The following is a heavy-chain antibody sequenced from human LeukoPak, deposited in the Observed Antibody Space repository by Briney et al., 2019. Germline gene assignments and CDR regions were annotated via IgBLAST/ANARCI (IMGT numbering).Heavy chain of an antibody. V-gene: IGHV1-2*02. CDR3: ATARCSFGTCNSELEY. CDR1: GYTFISYY. Sequence: ASVKVSCKASGYTFISYYMHWVRQAPGQGLEWMGWINPNSGNTNYPQKFQGRVTMTRDTSISTAYMEMSRLTSDDTAVYYCATARCSFGTCNSELEYWGQGPVVRVSS. CDR2: INPNSGNT. D-gene: IGHD2-15*01. J-gene: IGHJ4*02.